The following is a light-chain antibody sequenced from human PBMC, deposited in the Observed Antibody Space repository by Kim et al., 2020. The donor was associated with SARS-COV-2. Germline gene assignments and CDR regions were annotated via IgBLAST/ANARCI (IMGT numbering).Light chain of an antibody. CDR3: QQYYTYPWT. Sequence: ASVEHSFTISCGASQYVSSWLAWYQQKPGSAPKLLLYKASDLQSGVPSRFSGSGYGTEFTLTIRRLQPDDVATYYCQQYYTYPWTFGQGTKVDIK. CDR1: QYVSSW. J-gene: IGKJ1*01. CDR2: KAS. V-gene: IGKV1-5*03.